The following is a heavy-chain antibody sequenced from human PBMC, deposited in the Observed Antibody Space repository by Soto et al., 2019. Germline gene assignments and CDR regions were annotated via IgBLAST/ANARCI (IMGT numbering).Heavy chain of an antibody. CDR2: IYFIGSA. CDR1: GGSTSSSSYY. CDR3: ARQGGLVGATGS. J-gene: IGHJ5*01. Sequence: SDPLSLTCTVSGGSTSSSSYYWGWIRQPPGKGREWIGSIYFIGSAYYNPSLNSRVTISVDTSKNQFSLKLSSVTAADTAVYYCARQGGLVGATGSWGQGTLVTVSS. D-gene: IGHD1-26*01. V-gene: IGHV4-39*01.